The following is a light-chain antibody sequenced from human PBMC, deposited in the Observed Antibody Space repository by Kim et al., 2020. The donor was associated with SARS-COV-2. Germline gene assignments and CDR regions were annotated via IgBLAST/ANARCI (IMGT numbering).Light chain of an antibody. CDR2: DES. Sequence: AAIGDRVTMTRRASQGMRRWLAWDQQKPGKPPSLLIYDESSLRSGVPSRFSGSGFGTDFTLTISNLQPEDFATYYCQQGNSFPLSFGGGTKVDIK. J-gene: IGKJ4*01. CDR1: QGMRRW. CDR3: QQGNSFPLS. V-gene: IGKV1-12*01.